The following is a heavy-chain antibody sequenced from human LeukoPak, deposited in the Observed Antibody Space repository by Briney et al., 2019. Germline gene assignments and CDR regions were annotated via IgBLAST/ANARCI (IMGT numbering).Heavy chain of an antibody. Sequence: PSETLSLTCNVSGGSMSSGSYCWTWIRQHPGKGLEWLGYIFYSGGPNYSPSLKGRLTISVDTSKNQFSLNLTSVTAADTAIYYCARGYCSSTSCYVFYYGLDVWGQGTTVTVSS. D-gene: IGHD2-2*01. V-gene: IGHV4-31*03. CDR3: ARGYCSSTSCYVFYYGLDV. CDR2: IFYSGGP. CDR1: GGSMSSGSYC. J-gene: IGHJ6*02.